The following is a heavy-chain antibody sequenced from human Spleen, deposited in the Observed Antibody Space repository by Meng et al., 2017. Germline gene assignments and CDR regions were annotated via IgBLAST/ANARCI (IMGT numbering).Heavy chain of an antibody. CDR3: ARKAGNCISTTCYSLDY. CDR2: INPSGGST. CDR1: GYTFTGYY. D-gene: IGHD2-2*01. J-gene: IGHJ4*02. V-gene: IGHV1-46*01. Sequence: ASVKVSCKASGYTFTGYYMHWVRQAPGQGLEWMGIINPSGGSTNYAQKFQDRVTITSDESTSTVYMELTRLTSEDTAVYFCARKAGNCISTTCYSLDYWGQGTLVTVSS.